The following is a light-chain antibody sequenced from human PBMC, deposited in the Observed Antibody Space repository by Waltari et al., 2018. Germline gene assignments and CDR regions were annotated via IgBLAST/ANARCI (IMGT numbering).Light chain of an antibody. J-gene: IGKJ1*01. Sequence: EIVMTQSPATLSVSPGERATLSCRASQSVSSNLAWYQQKPGQAPRLLIYGASTRATGIPARFSGSGSGTDFTLTISSLQSEDVAVYYCQQYNNWPPNTFGQGTKVEIK. CDR2: GAS. CDR1: QSVSSN. CDR3: QQYNNWPPNT. V-gene: IGKV3-15*01.